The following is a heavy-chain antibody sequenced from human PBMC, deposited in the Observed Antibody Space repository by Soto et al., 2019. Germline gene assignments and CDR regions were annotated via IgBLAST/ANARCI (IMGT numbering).Heavy chain of an antibody. CDR3: ARATGRTYNWNYEDFDY. Sequence: LSQTLSLTCAISGDSVSSNSAAWNWIRQSPSRGLEWLGRTYYRSKWYNDYAVSVKSRITINPDTSKNQFSLQLNSVTPEDTAVYYCARATGRTYNWNYEDFDYWGQGTLVTVSS. J-gene: IGHJ4*02. CDR2: TYYRSKWYN. D-gene: IGHD1-7*01. V-gene: IGHV6-1*01. CDR1: GDSVSSNSAA.